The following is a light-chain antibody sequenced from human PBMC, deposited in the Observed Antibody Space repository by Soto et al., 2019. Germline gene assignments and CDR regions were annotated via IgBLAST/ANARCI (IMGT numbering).Light chain of an antibody. V-gene: IGKV1-39*01. CDR3: QHSYTTPRT. Sequence: DVQITQSTSSLPASVGDRVTITCRASQSISTYLNWYQQKPGKAPNLLIYAASSLQSGVPSRFSGSGSGSDFALTIGSLQPEDFATYYCQHSYTTPRTFAQGTKVDIK. CDR2: AAS. CDR1: QSISTY. J-gene: IGKJ1*01.